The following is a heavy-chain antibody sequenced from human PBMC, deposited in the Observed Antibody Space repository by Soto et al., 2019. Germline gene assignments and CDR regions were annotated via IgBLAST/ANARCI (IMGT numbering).Heavy chain of an antibody. V-gene: IGHV6-1*01. CDR2: TYFRSKWYN. CDR1: WDRVSSKTAA. J-gene: IGHJ5*02. Sequence: PSQTLSLTCVISWDRVSSKTAAWNWIRPSPSRGLEWLGRTYFRSKWYNDYAISVKSRITINPDTSKNQFSLLLNSVTPEDTAVYYCARVSFDHFVHWFDPWGQGTLVTVSS. CDR3: ARVSFDHFVHWFDP. D-gene: IGHD3-9*01.